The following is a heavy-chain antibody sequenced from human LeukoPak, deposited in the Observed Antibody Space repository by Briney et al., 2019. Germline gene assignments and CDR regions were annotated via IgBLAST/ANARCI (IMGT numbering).Heavy chain of an antibody. Sequence: PSETLSLTCTVSGGSTSSYCWSWIRQPPGKGLEWIGYIYYSGSTNYNPSLKSRVTISVDTSKNQFSLKLSSVTAADTAVYYCARVLRYFDWLPSTFDYWGQGTLVTVSS. J-gene: IGHJ4*02. CDR1: GGSTSSYC. CDR3: ARVLRYFDWLPSTFDY. CDR2: IYYSGST. D-gene: IGHD3-9*01. V-gene: IGHV4-59*01.